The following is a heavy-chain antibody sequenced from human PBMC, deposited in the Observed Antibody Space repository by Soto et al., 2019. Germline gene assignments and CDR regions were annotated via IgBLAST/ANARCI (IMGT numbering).Heavy chain of an antibody. V-gene: IGHV1-18*01. CDR3: AREGDVPYYSSGMDV. Sequence: QVQLVQSGGEVRKPGASVTVSCKASGYTFTSYGISWVRQAPGQGLEWMGWISGYNGKTNYAQKVQDRVTMTTDTSTSTVYLKRRSLRFDDTAVYYCAREGDVPYYSSGMDVWGKGPTVTVSS. CDR2: ISGYNGKT. D-gene: IGHD2-21*02. CDR1: GYTFTSYG. J-gene: IGHJ6*04.